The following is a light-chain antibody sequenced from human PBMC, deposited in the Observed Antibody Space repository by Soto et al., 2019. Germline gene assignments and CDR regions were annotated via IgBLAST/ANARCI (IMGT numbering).Light chain of an antibody. CDR3: QQFGSSRWT. J-gene: IGKJ1*01. V-gene: IGKV3-20*01. CDR2: GAS. Sequence: EIVLTQSPGTLSLSPGERATLSCRASQSVSSSYLAWYQQKPGQAPRLLIYGASSRATGIPDRFSGSGSGTDLTITISRLEPEDFVVYYCQQFGSSRWTFGQGTKVEIK. CDR1: QSVSSSY.